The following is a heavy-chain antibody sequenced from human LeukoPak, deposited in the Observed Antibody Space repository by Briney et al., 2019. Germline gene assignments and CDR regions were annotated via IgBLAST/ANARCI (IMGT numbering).Heavy chain of an antibody. D-gene: IGHD4-23*01. J-gene: IGHJ4*02. Sequence: SETLSLTCAVYGGSFSGYYWSWIRQPPGKGLEWIGEINHSGSTNYNPSLKSRVTISVDTSKNQFSLKLSSVTAADTAVYYCARLAVVQDYYFDYWGQGTLVTVSS. CDR1: GGSFSGYY. V-gene: IGHV4-34*01. CDR2: INHSGST. CDR3: ARLAVVQDYYFDY.